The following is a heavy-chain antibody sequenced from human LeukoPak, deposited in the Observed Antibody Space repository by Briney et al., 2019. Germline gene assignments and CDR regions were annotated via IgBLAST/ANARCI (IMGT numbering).Heavy chain of an antibody. J-gene: IGHJ4*02. CDR3: ASGYYDSSGYYEGFDY. V-gene: IGHV3-30*02. CDR1: GFTFFQHG. Sequence: PGGSLRLSCAASGFTFFQHGFHWVRQAPGKGLEWVALIGVDGSKKYYADSLKDRITISRDNSKNTLYLQMNSLRAEDTAVYYCASGYYDSSGYYEGFDYWGQGTLVTVSS. D-gene: IGHD3-22*01. CDR2: IGVDGSKK.